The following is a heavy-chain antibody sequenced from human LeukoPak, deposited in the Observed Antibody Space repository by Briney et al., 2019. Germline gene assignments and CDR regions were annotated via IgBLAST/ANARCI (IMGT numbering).Heavy chain of an antibody. CDR2: INYRGTT. Sequence: SETLSLTCTVSGGSISSSGSFWGWIRQPPGKGLEWIGSINYRGTTYYNPSLKSRVTMSADTSQNQFSLKLSSVTAADTAVYFCARPTVGATTGFDFWGQGTLVTVSS. V-gene: IGHV4-39*01. CDR3: ARPTVGATTGFDF. D-gene: IGHD1-26*01. J-gene: IGHJ4*02. CDR1: GGSISSSGSF.